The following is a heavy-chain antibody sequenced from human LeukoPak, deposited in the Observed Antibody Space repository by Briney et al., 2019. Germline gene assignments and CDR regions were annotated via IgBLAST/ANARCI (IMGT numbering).Heavy chain of an antibody. CDR2: MYYSGST. CDR1: GDSVSGGSTY. J-gene: IGHJ6*02. Sequence: SAILSLTWTVSGDSVSGGSTYWSWIRQPPGKGLDWIGYMYYSGSTNYNPSLKSRVTISVDMSKNQFSLKLSSVTAADTAIYYCARSREYYYGMDVWGQGTTVTVSS. V-gene: IGHV4-61*01. CDR3: ARSREYYYGMDV.